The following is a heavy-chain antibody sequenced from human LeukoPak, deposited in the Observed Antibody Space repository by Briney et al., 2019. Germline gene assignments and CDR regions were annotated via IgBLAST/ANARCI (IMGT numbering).Heavy chain of an antibody. CDR2: IIPILGIA. Sequence: GASVKVSCKASGGTFSSYAISWVRQAPGQGLEWMGRIIPILGIANYAQKFQGRVTITADKSTSTAYMELSGLRSEDTAVYYCARDYENCSSTSCRLFQHWGQGTLVTVSS. J-gene: IGHJ1*01. CDR1: GGTFSSYA. CDR3: ARDYENCSSTSCRLFQH. D-gene: IGHD2-2*01. V-gene: IGHV1-69*04.